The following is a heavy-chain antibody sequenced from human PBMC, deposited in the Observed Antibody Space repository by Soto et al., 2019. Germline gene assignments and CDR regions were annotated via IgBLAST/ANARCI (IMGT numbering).Heavy chain of an antibody. V-gene: IGHV3-23*01. D-gene: IGHD3-16*01. CDR1: GFTFSSYA. CDR2: ISGSGGST. CDR3: GKGGGGGEDAFDI. Sequence: GGSLRLSCAASGFTFSSYAMSWVRQAPGKGLEWVSAISGSGGSTYYADSVKGRFTISRDNSKNTLYLQMNSLRAEDTAVYYCGKGGGGGEDAFDIWGQGTMVTVSS. J-gene: IGHJ3*02.